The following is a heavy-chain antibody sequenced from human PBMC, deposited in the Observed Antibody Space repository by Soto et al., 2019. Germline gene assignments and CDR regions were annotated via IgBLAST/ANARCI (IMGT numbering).Heavy chain of an antibody. CDR2: ISAYKGNT. Sequence: ASVKVSCKASGYTFTSYCISWVRQAPGQELEWMGWISAYKGNTHYTQNLQGRVTVTTDTSTSTAHMELRSLRSDDTAVYYCARDFDSSCNFYAGGAFDFWGQGTLVTVSS. J-gene: IGHJ3*01. V-gene: IGHV1-18*04. D-gene: IGHD3-22*01. CDR3: ARDFDSSCNFYAGGAFDF. CDR1: GYTFTSYC.